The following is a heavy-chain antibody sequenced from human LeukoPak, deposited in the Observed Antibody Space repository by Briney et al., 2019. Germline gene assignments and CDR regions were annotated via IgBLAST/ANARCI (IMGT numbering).Heavy chain of an antibody. J-gene: IGHJ4*02. CDR3: ARVHNWNYYFDY. CDR1: GGSISSGDYY. D-gene: IGHD1-7*01. CDR2: IYYSGST. Sequence: SQTLSLTCTVSGGSISSGDYYWSWIRQPPGKGLEWIGYIYYSGSTYYNPSLKSQVTISVDTSKNQFSLKLSSVTAADTAVYYCARVHNWNYYFDYWGQGTLVTVSS. V-gene: IGHV4-30-4*01.